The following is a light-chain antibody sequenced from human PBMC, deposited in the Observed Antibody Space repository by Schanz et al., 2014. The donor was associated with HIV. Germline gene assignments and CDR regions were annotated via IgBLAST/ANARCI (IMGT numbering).Light chain of an antibody. CDR3: QQRSNWPPFT. CDR2: GAS. V-gene: IGKV3D-20*02. J-gene: IGKJ4*01. Sequence: EVVLTQSPGTLSLSPGERATVSCRASQSVSASNLAWYQQRPGQAPRLVIYGASTRATGIPDRFSGSGSGTDFTLTISSLEPEDFAVYYCQQRSNWPPFTFGGGTKVEIK. CDR1: QSVSASN.